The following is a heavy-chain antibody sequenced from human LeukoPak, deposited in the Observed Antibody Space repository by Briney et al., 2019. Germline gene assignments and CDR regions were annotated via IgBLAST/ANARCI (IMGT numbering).Heavy chain of an antibody. V-gene: IGHV4-30-2*01. J-gene: IGHJ3*02. CDR1: GGSISSGGYS. CDR2: IYHSGST. CDR3: ARAFGVITTDAFDI. D-gene: IGHD3-22*01. Sequence: SETLSLTCIVSGGSISSGGYSWSWIRQPPGKGLEWIGYIYHSGSTYYNPSLKSRVTISVDRSKNQFSLKLSSVTAADTAVYYCARAFGVITTDAFDIWGQGTMVTVSS.